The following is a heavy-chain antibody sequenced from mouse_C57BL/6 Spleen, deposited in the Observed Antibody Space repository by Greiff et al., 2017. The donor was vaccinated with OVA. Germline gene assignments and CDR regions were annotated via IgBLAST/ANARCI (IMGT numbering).Heavy chain of an antibody. Sequence: EVQLVESGPGLAKPSQTLSLTCSVTGYSITSDYWNWIRKFPGNKLEYMGYISYSGSTYYIPSLKSRISITRDTSKNQYYLQLNSVTTEDTSTYYCATIRNYYGSSPYYFDYWGQGTTLTVSS. CDR3: ATIRNYYGSSPYYFDY. V-gene: IGHV3-8*01. J-gene: IGHJ2*01. CDR1: GYSITSDY. D-gene: IGHD1-1*01. CDR2: ISYSGST.